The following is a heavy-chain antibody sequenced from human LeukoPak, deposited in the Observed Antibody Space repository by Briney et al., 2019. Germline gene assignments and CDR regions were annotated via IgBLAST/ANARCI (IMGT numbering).Heavy chain of an antibody. D-gene: IGHD3-3*01. CDR2: INPSGGST. Sequence: ASVKVSCKSSGYTFTNYYIHWVRQAPGQGLEWKGIINPSGGSTTYAQGFQDRVTMTRDTSTSTVYMELSSLTSEDTAVYYCARDAIENYDFWSGSYYYFDYWGQGTLVTVSS. CDR3: ARDAIENYDFWSGSYYYFDY. V-gene: IGHV1-46*01. J-gene: IGHJ4*02. CDR1: GYTFTNYY.